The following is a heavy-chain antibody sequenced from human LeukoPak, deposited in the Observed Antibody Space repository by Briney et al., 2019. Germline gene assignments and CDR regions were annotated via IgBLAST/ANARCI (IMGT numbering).Heavy chain of an antibody. J-gene: IGHJ4*02. CDR3: ARLDEGSGYFDY. Sequence: GGSLRLSCAASGFTFSSYSMNWVRQAPGKGLEWVSSIGISSNKIYYADSVKGRFTISRDNAKNSLYLQMNSLRAEDTAVYYCARLDEGSGYFDYWGQGTLVTVSS. D-gene: IGHD3-3*01. CDR2: IGISSNKI. V-gene: IGHV3-21*01. CDR1: GFTFSSYS.